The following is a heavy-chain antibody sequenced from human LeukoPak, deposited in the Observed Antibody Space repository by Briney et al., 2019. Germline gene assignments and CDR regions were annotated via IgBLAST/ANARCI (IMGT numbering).Heavy chain of an antibody. CDR2: ISAYNGNT. CDR1: GYTFTGYY. J-gene: IGHJ5*02. V-gene: IGHV1-18*04. Sequence: ASVKVSCKASGYTFTGYYMHWVRQAPGQGLEWMGWISAYNGNTNYAQKLQGRVTMTTDTSTSTAYMELRSLRSDDTAVYYCARDKRRPDWFDPWGQGTLVTVSS. CDR3: ARDKRRPDWFDP.